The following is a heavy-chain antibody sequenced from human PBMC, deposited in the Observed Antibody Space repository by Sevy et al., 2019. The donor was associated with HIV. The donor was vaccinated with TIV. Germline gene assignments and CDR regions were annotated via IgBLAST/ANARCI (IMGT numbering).Heavy chain of an antibody. Sequence: GSLRLSCAASGFTFSDYYMSWIRQAPGKGLEWVSYISSSGSTIYYADSVKGRFTISRDNAKNSRYLQMNSLRAEDRAVYYCARDGGYCSSTSCYDTIFYYYYGMDVWGQGTTVTVSS. V-gene: IGHV3-11*01. J-gene: IGHJ6*02. D-gene: IGHD2-2*01. CDR2: ISSSGSTI. CDR3: ARDGGYCSSTSCYDTIFYYYYGMDV. CDR1: GFTFSDYY.